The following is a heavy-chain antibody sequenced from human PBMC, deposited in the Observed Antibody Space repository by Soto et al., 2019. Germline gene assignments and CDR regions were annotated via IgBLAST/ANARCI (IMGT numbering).Heavy chain of an antibody. Sequence: QVQLQQWGAGLLKPSETLSLTCAVYGGSFSGYYWTWIRQPPGTGLEWIGEINHSGSTNYNPSLNSRVTISVDTSKHHFSLKLTSVTAADSAVYYCARDKITGLFDYWGQGTLVTVSS. D-gene: IGHD2-8*02. CDR3: ARDKITGLFDY. J-gene: IGHJ4*02. CDR2: INHSGST. V-gene: IGHV4-34*01. CDR1: GGSFSGYY.